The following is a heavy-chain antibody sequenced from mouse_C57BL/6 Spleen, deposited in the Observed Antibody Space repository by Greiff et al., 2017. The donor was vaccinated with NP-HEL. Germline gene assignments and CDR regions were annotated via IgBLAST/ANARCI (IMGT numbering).Heavy chain of an antibody. J-gene: IGHJ3*01. D-gene: IGHD2-1*01. V-gene: IGHV1-26*01. CDR3: DRGGGDLLPPFAY. CDR2: INPNNGGT. CDR1: GYTFTDYY. Sequence: EVQLQQSGPELVKPGASVKISCKASGYTFTDYYMNWVKQSHGKSLEWIGVINPNNGGTSYNQKFKGKATLTVDKSSSTAYMELRSLTSEDSAVEYCDRGGGDLLPPFAYWGQGTLVTVSA.